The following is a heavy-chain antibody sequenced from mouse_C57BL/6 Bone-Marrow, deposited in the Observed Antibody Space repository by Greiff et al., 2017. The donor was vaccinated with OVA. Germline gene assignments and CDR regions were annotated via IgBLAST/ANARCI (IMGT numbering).Heavy chain of an antibody. Sequence: VQRVESGAELVRPGASVKLSCKASGYTFTDYYINWVKQRPGQGLEWIARIYPGSGNTYYNEKFKGKATLTAEKSSSTAYMQLSSLTSEDSAVYFCARWGDYTWFAYWGQGTLVTVAA. CDR1: GYTFTDYY. V-gene: IGHV1-76*01. J-gene: IGHJ3*01. CDR2: IYPGSGNT. D-gene: IGHD2-4*01. CDR3: ARWGDYTWFAY.